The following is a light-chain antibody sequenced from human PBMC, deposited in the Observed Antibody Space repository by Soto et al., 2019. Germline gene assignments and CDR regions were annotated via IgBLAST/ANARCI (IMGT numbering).Light chain of an antibody. J-gene: IGKJ1*01. V-gene: IGKV1-27*01. CDR1: QAISNY. CDR3: QKYNSAPWT. Sequence: DIQMTQSPSSLSASVGDRVTITCRASQAISNYLAWYQQRPGKVPKLLIYAASTLQSGVPSRFSGSGSETDFTLTISSLQPEDVATYYCQKYNSAPWTFGQGTEVEIK. CDR2: AAS.